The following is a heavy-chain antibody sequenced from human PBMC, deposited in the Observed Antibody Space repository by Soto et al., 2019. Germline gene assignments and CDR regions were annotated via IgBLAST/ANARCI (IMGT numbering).Heavy chain of an antibody. V-gene: IGHV3-9*01. CDR1: GFTFDDYA. Sequence: GGSLRLSCAASGFTFDDYAMHWVRQAPGKGLEWVSGISWNSGSIGYADSVKGRFTISRDNAKNSLYLQMNSLRAEDTALYYCAKDWGLSSSWTDAFDIWGQGTMVTVSS. CDR2: ISWNSGSI. CDR3: AKDWGLSSSWTDAFDI. J-gene: IGHJ3*02. D-gene: IGHD2-15*01.